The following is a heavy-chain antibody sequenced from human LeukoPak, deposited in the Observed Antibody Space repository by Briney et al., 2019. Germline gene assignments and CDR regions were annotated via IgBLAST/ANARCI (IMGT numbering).Heavy chain of an antibody. CDR3: ARGRTYGSGIYWAFDC. CDR2: ISTSSSTI. Sequence: DGSLLLSCAASGFTFSGYSMIWVRQAPGKGLDWVSYISTSSSTIYYAESVKGRFSISRDNAKNSLYLQVNSLRDEDTAVYYCARGRTYGSGIYWAFDCWGQGRLVSVSS. V-gene: IGHV3-48*02. J-gene: IGHJ4*01. CDR1: GFTFSGYS. D-gene: IGHD3-10*01.